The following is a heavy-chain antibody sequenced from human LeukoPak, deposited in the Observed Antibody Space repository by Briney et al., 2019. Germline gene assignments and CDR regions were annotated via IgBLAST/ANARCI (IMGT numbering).Heavy chain of an antibody. CDR2: LSYTGKT. J-gene: IGHJ4*02. D-gene: IGHD2/OR15-2a*01. Sequence: AETLSLTCNVSGVSVSTSHWNWIRQRPGKGLEWIGCLSYTGKTDYNPSLKSRVSISLGSSNNHFSLKLTSVTAADTAVYYCSEGYFEPFDHWGQGILVTVSS. V-gene: IGHV4-59*02. CDR3: SEGYFEPFDH. CDR1: GVSVSTSH.